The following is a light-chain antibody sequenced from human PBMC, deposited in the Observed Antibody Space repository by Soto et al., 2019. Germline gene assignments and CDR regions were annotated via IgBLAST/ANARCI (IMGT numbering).Light chain of an antibody. CDR3: QQYYSTATWM. Sequence: DIVMTQSPDSLAVSLGERATINCKSSQSVLYSSNNKNYLAWYQQKPGQPPKLLIYWASTRESGVPDRFSGSGSGTDFTLTISSLQAEDVAVYYCQQYYSTATWMFGQGTKVEIK. CDR2: WAS. J-gene: IGKJ1*01. V-gene: IGKV4-1*01. CDR1: QSVLYSSNNKNY.